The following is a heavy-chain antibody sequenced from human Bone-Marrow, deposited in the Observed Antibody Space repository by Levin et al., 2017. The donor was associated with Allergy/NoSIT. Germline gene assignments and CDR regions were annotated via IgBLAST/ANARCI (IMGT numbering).Heavy chain of an antibody. CDR3: ARGIWNRDYYMDL. J-gene: IGHJ6*03. Sequence: LGESLKISCAASGFTFSSYTMHWVRRAPGKGLDWVALLSSDGTNKYYADSVKGRFTISRDNSGNTLNLQMDSLRPEDSAVYFCARGIWNRDYYMDLWGRGTTVTVSS. CDR1: GFTFSSYT. CDR2: LSSDGTNK. D-gene: IGHD1-1*01. V-gene: IGHV3-30*04.